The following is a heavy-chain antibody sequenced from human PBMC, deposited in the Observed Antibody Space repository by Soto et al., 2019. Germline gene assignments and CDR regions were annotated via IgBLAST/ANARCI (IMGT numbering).Heavy chain of an antibody. CDR2: ITHSGST. CDR3: ARGMAVAGHYFDS. D-gene: IGHD6-19*01. V-gene: IGHV4-34*01. CDR1: GGSFSGYY. J-gene: IGHJ4*02. Sequence: PSETLSLTCAVYGGSFSGYYWTWIRQPPEKGLEWIGEITHSGSTNYNPSLKSRVTISVDTSKNQFSLKLSSLTAADTAVYYCARGMAVAGHYFDSWGRGTLVTVS.